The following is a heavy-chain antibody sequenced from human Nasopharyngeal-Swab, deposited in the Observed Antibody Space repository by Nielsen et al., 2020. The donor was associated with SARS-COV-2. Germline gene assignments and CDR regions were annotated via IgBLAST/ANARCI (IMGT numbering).Heavy chain of an antibody. J-gene: IGHJ4*02. Sequence: WIRQPPGKGLEWVSSISSSSSYIYYADSVKGRFTISRDNAKKSLYLQMNSLTAEDTAVYYCARGSGFLDSWGQGTLVTVSS. D-gene: IGHD6-19*01. V-gene: IGHV3-21*01. CDR2: ISSSSSYI. CDR3: ARGSGFLDS.